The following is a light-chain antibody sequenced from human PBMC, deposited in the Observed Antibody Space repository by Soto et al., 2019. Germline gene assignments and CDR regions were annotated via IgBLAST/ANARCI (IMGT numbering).Light chain of an antibody. CDR1: QSVSSY. Sequence: ILLTPSPATLSLSPGERATLSCRASQSVSSYLAWYQQKPGQAPRLLIYDASNGATGIPARFSGSGSGTDFTLTISSLEPEDFAVYYCQQRSNWPPPFGKGTRLEIK. J-gene: IGKJ5*01. CDR3: QQRSNWPPP. CDR2: DAS. V-gene: IGKV3-11*01.